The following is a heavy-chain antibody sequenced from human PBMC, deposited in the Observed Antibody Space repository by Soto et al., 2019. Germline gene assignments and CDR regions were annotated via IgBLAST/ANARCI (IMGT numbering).Heavy chain of an antibody. Sequence: SETLSLTCAVSGASIGTNNWWSGVRQPPGKGLEWIGEVYHSGTTNCNPSLKSRVTISIDNSKNQSSLRLTSMTAADTAVYYCAVPGYGDFDYWGQGTMVTVSS. J-gene: IGHJ4*02. D-gene: IGHD2-15*01. CDR2: VYHSGTT. V-gene: IGHV4-4*02. CDR3: AVPGYGDFDY. CDR1: GASIGTNNW.